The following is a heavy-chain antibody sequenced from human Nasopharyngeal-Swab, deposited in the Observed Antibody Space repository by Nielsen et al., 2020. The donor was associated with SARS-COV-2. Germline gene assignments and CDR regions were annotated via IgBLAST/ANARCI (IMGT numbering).Heavy chain of an antibody. V-gene: IGHV3-74*01. CDR2: IDTDGSTT. D-gene: IGHD2-21*01. CDR1: GFTFSRYW. CDR3: ARDVAGADSA. Sequence: GGSLRLSCAASGFTFSRYWMHWVRQVPGKGLVWVSRIDTDGSTTDHADSVKGRFTTSRDNAKNTLYLQMNNLRAEDTALYYCARDVAGADSAWGQGTLVTVSS. J-gene: IGHJ5*02.